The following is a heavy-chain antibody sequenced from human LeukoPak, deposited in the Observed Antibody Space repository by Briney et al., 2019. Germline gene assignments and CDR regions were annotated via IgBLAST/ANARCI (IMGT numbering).Heavy chain of an antibody. V-gene: IGHV4-39*07. CDR1: GGSVSGSNYY. D-gene: IGHD6-19*01. Sequence: PSETLSLTCSVSGGSVSGSNYYWAWIRQPPEKGLEWIGTIYYSGSTYYNVSLKSRVTISVDTSKNQFSLKLSSVTAADTAVYYCARDSAVGGTGYFDYWGQGTLVTVSS. J-gene: IGHJ4*02. CDR2: IYYSGST. CDR3: ARDSAVGGTGYFDY.